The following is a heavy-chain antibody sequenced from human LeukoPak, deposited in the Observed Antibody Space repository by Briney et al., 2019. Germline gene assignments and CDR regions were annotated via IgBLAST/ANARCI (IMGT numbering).Heavy chain of an antibody. CDR2: IYYSGST. J-gene: IGHJ4*02. D-gene: IGHD1-1*01. CDR1: GGSISSSSYY. V-gene: IGHV4-39*07. CDR3: ARASQYNWNDVSGY. Sequence: PSETLSLTCTVSGGSISSSSYYWGWIRQPPGKGLEWIGSIYYSGSTYYNPSLKSRVTISVGTSKNQFSLKLSSVTAADTAVYYCARASQYNWNDVSGYWGQGTLVTVSS.